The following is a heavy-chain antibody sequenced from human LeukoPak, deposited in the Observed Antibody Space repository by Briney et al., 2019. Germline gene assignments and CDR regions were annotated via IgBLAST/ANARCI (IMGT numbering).Heavy chain of an antibody. V-gene: IGHV1-58*01. CDR3: AAGYIGGAMVTNAFDI. CDR2: IVVGSGNT. CDR1: GFSFTNSA. Sequence: ASVTVSCTASGFSFTNSAVQWVRQARGQGLEWIGWIVVGSGNTIYVQKFQERVTITRDMSTSTAYMELSSLRSEDTAVYYCAAGYIGGAMVTNAFDIWGQGTMVTVSS. D-gene: IGHD5-18*01. J-gene: IGHJ3*02.